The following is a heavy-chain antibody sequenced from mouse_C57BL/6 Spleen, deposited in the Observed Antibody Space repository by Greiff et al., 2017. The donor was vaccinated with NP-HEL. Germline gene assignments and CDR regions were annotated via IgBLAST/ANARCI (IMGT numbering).Heavy chain of an antibody. J-gene: IGHJ3*01. Sequence: QVQLQQSGAELVRPGASVKLSCKASGYTFTDYYINWVKQRPGQGLEWIARIYPGSGNTYYNEKFKGKATLTAEKSSSTAYMQLSSLTSEDSAVYFCARSGTVVEGFAYWGQGTLVTVSA. CDR3: ARSGTVVEGFAY. CDR2: IYPGSGNT. CDR1: GYTFTDYY. D-gene: IGHD1-1*01. V-gene: IGHV1-76*01.